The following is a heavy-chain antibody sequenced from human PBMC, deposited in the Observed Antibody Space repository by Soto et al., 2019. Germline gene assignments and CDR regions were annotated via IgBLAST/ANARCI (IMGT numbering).Heavy chain of an antibody. D-gene: IGHD3-9*01. Sequence: ASVKVSCKASGYTFTSYGISWVRQAPGQGLEWMGWISAYNGNTNYAQKLQGRVTMTTDTSTSTAYMELRSLRSDDTAVYYCARAHPELRYFDWLYHAAFDIWGQGTMVTVSS. CDR2: ISAYNGNT. J-gene: IGHJ3*02. CDR3: ARAHPELRYFDWLYHAAFDI. CDR1: GYTFTSYG. V-gene: IGHV1-18*01.